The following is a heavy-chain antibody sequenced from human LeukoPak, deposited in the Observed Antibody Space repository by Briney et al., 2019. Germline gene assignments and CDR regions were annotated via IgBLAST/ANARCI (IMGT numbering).Heavy chain of an antibody. J-gene: IGHJ3*02. V-gene: IGHV5-51*01. CDR2: TYPGDSDA. CDR3: ARLQRGTQRGTYDI. Sequence: GESLNISCTCSGYTFTNYWIGWVRQMPGKGLEWMAVTYPGDSDARYSPSLQGQLTVLADKTINTAYLQWSSLKASDTAMYFCARLQRGTQRGTYDIWGQGTMVIVSS. D-gene: IGHD1-1*01. CDR1: GYTFTNYW.